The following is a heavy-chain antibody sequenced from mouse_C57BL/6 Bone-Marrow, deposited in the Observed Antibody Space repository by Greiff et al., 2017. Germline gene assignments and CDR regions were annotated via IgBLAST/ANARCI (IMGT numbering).Heavy chain of an antibody. Sequence: QVQLKQSGPELVKPGASVKISCKASGYAFSSSWMNWVKQRPGKGLEWIGRIYPGDGDTNYNGKFKGKATLTADKSSSTAYMQLSSLTSEDSAVSFCARWGYYGSSAYWRFDVWGTGTTVTVSS. CDR3: ARWGYYGSSAYWRFDV. D-gene: IGHD1-1*01. V-gene: IGHV1-82*01. CDR2: IYPGDGDT. CDR1: GYAFSSSW. J-gene: IGHJ1*03.